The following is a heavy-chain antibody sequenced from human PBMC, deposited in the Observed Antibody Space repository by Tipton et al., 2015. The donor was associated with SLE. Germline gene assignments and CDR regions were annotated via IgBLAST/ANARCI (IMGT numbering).Heavy chain of an antibody. J-gene: IGHJ5*02. CDR1: GGSFSGYY. D-gene: IGHD2-2*01. CDR2: INHSGST. V-gene: IGHV4-34*01. CDR3: ARSVTPAAIGWFDP. Sequence: TLSLTCAVYGGSFSGYYWSWIRQPPGKGLEWIGEINHSGSTNYNPSLKSRVTISLDTSKNQFSLKLSSVTAADTAVYYCARSVTPAAIGWFDPWGQGTLVTVSS.